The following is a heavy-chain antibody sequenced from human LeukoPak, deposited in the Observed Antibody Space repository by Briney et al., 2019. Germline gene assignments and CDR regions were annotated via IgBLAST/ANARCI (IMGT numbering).Heavy chain of an antibody. J-gene: IGHJ4*02. CDR1: GGTFSSYA. Sequence: ASVKVSCKASGGTFSSYAISWVRQAPGQGLEWMGGIIPIFGTANYAQKFQGRVTITTDESTSTAYMELSSLRSEDTAVYYCARGGLGYCSSTSCSPPEDYWGQEALVTVSS. CDR3: ARGGLGYCSSTSCSPPEDY. V-gene: IGHV1-69*05. CDR2: IIPIFGTA. D-gene: IGHD2-2*01.